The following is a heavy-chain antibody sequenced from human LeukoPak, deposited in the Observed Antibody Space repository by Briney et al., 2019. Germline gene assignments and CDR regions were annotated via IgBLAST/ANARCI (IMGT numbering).Heavy chain of an antibody. CDR3: ARDRYYYDSSGYVFDY. Sequence: PSETLSLTCTVSGGSISSYYWSWIRQPAGKRLEWIGRLHTRGSTNYNPSLKSRVTMSADTSKNQFSLKLSSVTAADTAMYYCARDRYYYDSSGYVFDYWGQGTLVTVSS. CDR1: GGSISSYY. V-gene: IGHV4-4*07. CDR2: LHTRGST. D-gene: IGHD3-22*01. J-gene: IGHJ4*02.